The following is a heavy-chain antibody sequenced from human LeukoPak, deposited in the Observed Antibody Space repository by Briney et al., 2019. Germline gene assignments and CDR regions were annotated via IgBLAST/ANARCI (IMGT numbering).Heavy chain of an antibody. CDR3: AKDPEGWLQSERFYFDY. CDR2: IRYDGSNK. J-gene: IGHJ4*02. Sequence: GGSLRLSCAASGFTFSSYGMHWVRQAPGKGLEWVAFIRYDGSNKYYADSVKGRFTISRDNSKNTLYLQMNSLRAEDTAVYYCAKDPEGWLQSERFYFDYWGQGTLVTVSS. V-gene: IGHV3-30*02. D-gene: IGHD5-24*01. CDR1: GFTFSSYG.